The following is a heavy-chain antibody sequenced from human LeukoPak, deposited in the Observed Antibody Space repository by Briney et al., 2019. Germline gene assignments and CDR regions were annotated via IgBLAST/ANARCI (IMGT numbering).Heavy chain of an antibody. J-gene: IGHJ5*02. D-gene: IGHD3-10*01. CDR3: ARGVRGVIDNWFDP. V-gene: IGHV4-61*02. CDR1: GGSISSGSYY. CDR2: IYTSGST. Sequence: ASETLSLTCTVSGGSISSGSYYWSWIRQPAGKGLEWIGRIYTSGSTNYNPSLKSRVTISVDTSKNQFSLKLSSVTAADTAVYYCARGVRGVIDNWFDPWGQGTLVTVSS.